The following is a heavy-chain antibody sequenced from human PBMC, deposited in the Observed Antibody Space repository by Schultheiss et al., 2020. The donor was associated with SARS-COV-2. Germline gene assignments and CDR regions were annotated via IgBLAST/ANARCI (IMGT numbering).Heavy chain of an antibody. CDR1: GFTFSSYA. V-gene: IGHV3-23*01. CDR3: ARAWDDSSGRVDAFDI. Sequence: GESLKISCAASGFTFSSYAMSWVRQAPGKGLEWVAVISGSGGSTYYADSVKGRFTISRDNAKNTLYLQMHNVRAEDTAVYYCARAWDDSSGRVDAFDIWGQGTMVTVSS. J-gene: IGHJ3*02. CDR2: ISGSGGST. D-gene: IGHD3-22*01.